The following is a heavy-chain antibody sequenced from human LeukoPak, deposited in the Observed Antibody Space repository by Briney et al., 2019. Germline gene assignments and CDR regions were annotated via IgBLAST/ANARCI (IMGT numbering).Heavy chain of an antibody. V-gene: IGHV3-21*01. Sequence: GGSLRLSCAASGSTFSSYSMNWVRQAPGEGLEWVSSISSSSSYIYYADSVKGRFTISRDNSKNTLYLQMNSLRAEDTAVYYCARDLGQYYFDYWGQGTLVTVSS. J-gene: IGHJ4*02. CDR2: ISSSSSYI. CDR1: GSTFSSYS. CDR3: ARDLGQYYFDY. D-gene: IGHD4-11*01.